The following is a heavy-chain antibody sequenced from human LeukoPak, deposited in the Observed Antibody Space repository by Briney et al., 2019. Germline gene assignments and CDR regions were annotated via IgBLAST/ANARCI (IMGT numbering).Heavy chain of an antibody. CDR3: VRDGYRD. CDR2: IYTDGNT. V-gene: IGHV3-66*01. Sequence: GGSLRLSCAASGFTFSSYWMSWVRQAPGKGLEWVSVIYTDGNTYYAVSVKGRFTISRDNSKNTLYLQMNSLRADDTAVYYCVRDGYRDWGQGTLATVSS. D-gene: IGHD6-25*01. J-gene: IGHJ4*02. CDR1: GFTFSSYW.